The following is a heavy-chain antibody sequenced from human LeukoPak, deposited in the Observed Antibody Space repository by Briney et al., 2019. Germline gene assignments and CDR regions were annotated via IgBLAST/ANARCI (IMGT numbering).Heavy chain of an antibody. Sequence: SVKVSCKASGGTFSSYTITWVRQAPGQGLEWMGGIIPIFGTANYAQKFQGSVTITADESTRTAYMELSSLRSEDTAVYYCAREYTGVAGPDLPLVYWGQGTLVTVSS. CDR1: GGTFSSYT. J-gene: IGHJ4*02. CDR2: IIPIFGTA. D-gene: IGHD6-19*01. CDR3: AREYTGVAGPDLPLVY. V-gene: IGHV1-69*13.